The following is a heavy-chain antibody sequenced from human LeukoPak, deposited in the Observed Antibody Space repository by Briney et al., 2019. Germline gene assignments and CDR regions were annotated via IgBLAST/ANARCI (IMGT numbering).Heavy chain of an antibody. CDR2: ISGSGGST. D-gene: IGHD1-1*01. J-gene: IGHJ6*03. Sequence: GGSLRLSCAASGFTFSNHAMNWVRQAPGRGLEWVSGISGSGGSTYYADSVKGRFTISRDNSKNTLFLQMNSLRAEDTAVYYCAKDFTTSKTYYYYYMDVWGKGTTVTVSS. CDR1: GFTFSNHA. CDR3: AKDFTTSKTYYYYYMDV. V-gene: IGHV3-23*01.